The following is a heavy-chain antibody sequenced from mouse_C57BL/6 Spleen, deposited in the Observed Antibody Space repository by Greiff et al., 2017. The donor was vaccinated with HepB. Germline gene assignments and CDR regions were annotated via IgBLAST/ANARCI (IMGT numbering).Heavy chain of an antibody. J-gene: IGHJ1*03. CDR2: INYDGSST. Sequence: EVQLVESEGGLVQPGSSMKLSCTASGFTFSDYYMAWVRQVPEKGLEWVANINYDGSSTYYLDSLKSRFIISRDNAKNILYLQMSSLKSEDTATYYCAREGDGSSPLWYFDVWGTGTTVTVSS. CDR1: GFTFSDYY. V-gene: IGHV5-16*01. D-gene: IGHD1-1*01. CDR3: AREGDGSSPLWYFDV.